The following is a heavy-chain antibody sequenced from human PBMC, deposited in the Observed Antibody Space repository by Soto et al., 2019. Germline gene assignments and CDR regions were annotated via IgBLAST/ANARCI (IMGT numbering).Heavy chain of an antibody. CDR3: ANQEGGRSLGMDV. V-gene: IGHV3-30*18. J-gene: IGHJ6*02. D-gene: IGHD2-15*01. CDR2: ISYDGSNK. Sequence: GGSLRLSCAASGFTFSSYGMHWVRQAPGKGLEWVAVISYDGSNKYYADSVKGRFTISRDNSKNTLYLQMNSLRAEDTAVYYCANQEGGRSLGMDVWGQGTTVTVSS. CDR1: GFTFSSYG.